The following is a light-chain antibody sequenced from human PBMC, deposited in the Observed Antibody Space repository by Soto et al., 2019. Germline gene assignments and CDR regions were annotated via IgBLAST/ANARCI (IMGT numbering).Light chain of an antibody. CDR1: QTVSSY. J-gene: IGKJ4*01. Sequence: PATLSLSPGDRATLSCRASQTVSSYLAWYQQKPGQAPRLLIYDASSRATGIPARFSGSGSGTDFTLTITSLEPEDFAVYYCQQRSDWPSTFGGGTKVDIK. CDR2: DAS. V-gene: IGKV3-11*01. CDR3: QQRSDWPST.